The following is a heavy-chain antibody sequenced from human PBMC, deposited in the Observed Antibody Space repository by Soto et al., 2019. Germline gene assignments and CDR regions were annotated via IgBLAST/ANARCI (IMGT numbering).Heavy chain of an antibody. CDR2: INACNGNT. CDR3: ARDLSAVAGLDYGMDV. D-gene: IGHD6-19*01. Sequence: GASVKVSCKASGYTFTSYGISWVRQAPGQGLEWMGWINACNGNTNYAQKFQGRVTITRDTSTSTAYMELSSLRSEDTAVYYCARDLSAVAGLDYGMDVWGQGTTVTVSS. J-gene: IGHJ6*02. V-gene: IGHV1-18*01. CDR1: GYTFTSYG.